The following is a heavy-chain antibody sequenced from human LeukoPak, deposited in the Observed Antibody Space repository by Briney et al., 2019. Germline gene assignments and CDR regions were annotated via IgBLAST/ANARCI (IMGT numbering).Heavy chain of an antibody. CDR2: ISSSSSYI. D-gene: IGHD5-12*01. V-gene: IGHV3-21*04. Sequence: GGSLGLSCAASEFTFSSYTMNWVRQAPGKGLEWVSSISSSSSYIYYADSVRGRFPIARDDSKNTLYLQMKNLRAEDTAVYYCAKDGAWLRFDDWGQGILVTVSS. J-gene: IGHJ4*02. CDR3: AKDGAWLRFDD. CDR1: EFTFSSYT.